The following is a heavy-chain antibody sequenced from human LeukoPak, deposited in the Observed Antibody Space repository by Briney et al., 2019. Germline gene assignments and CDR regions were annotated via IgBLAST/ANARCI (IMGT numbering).Heavy chain of an antibody. D-gene: IGHD3-16*01. CDR2: IYPGDSDT. J-gene: IGHJ4*02. Sequence: GASLQISCKGSGYIFTSYWIGWVRQLPGKVLEWMGIIYPGDSDTRYSPSFQGQVTISADKSISTACLQWSSLKASDTAMYYCASPPNEGEPYYFDYWGQGTLVTVSS. V-gene: IGHV5-51*01. CDR1: GYIFTSYW. CDR3: ASPPNEGEPYYFDY.